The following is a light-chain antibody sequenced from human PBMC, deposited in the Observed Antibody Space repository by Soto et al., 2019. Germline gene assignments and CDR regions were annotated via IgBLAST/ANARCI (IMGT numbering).Light chain of an antibody. CDR2: DVS. Sequence: LTQPRSVSGSPGQSVTISCTGTSSDVGAYNYVSWYQQHPGKAPKVMIYDVSKRPSGVPDRFSGSKSANTASLTISGLQSEDEADYYCCSYAGSYTYVFGTGTKVTVL. J-gene: IGLJ1*01. CDR3: CSYAGSYTYV. V-gene: IGLV2-11*01. CDR1: SSDVGAYNY.